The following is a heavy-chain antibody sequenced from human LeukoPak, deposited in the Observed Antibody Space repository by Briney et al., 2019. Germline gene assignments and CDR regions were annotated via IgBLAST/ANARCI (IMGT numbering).Heavy chain of an antibody. V-gene: IGHV2-5*02. D-gene: IGHD2-15*01. CDR1: GFSLSTSGVG. Sequence: SGPTLVNPTQTLTLTCTFSGFSLSTSGVGVGWIRQPPGKALEWLALIYWGDDKRYSPYLKSRLTITKDTSKNQVVLTMTNMDPVDTATYYCAHSPGRSWTLDYWGQGTLVTVSS. J-gene: IGHJ4*02. CDR3: AHSPGRSWTLDY. CDR2: IYWGDDK.